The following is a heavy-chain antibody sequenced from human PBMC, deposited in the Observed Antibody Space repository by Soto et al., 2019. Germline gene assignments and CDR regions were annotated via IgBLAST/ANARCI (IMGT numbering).Heavy chain of an antibody. Sequence: SETLSRTCSVSGASIRSYYWHWIRQPPGKGLEWIGYVYTSDYTRYSSSLKSRVTISVDTSKSQFYLRLNSVTAADTAVYYCASSDGHPGDFFYYNGMDVWGQGTTVTVSS. D-gene: IGHD3-10*01. CDR1: GASIRSYY. CDR3: ASSDGHPGDFFYYNGMDV. V-gene: IGHV4-4*08. CDR2: VYTSDYT. J-gene: IGHJ6*02.